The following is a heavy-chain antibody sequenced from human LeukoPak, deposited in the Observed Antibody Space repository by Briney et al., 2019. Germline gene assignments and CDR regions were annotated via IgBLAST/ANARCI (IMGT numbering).Heavy chain of an antibody. V-gene: IGHV4-61*02. Sequence: SQTLSLTCTVSGGSISSGSYYWSWIRQPAGKGLEWIGRIYTSGSTNYNPSLKSRVTISVDTSKNQFSLKLSSVTAADTAVYYCARDRVKEYQLLGYYYYYYMDVWGEGTTVTVSS. J-gene: IGHJ6*03. CDR2: IYTSGST. D-gene: IGHD2-2*01. CDR3: ARDRVKEYQLLGYYYYYYMDV. CDR1: GGSISSGSYY.